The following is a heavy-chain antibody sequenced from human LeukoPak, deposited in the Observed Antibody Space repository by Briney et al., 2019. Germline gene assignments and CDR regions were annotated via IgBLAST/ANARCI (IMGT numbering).Heavy chain of an antibody. V-gene: IGHV4-38-2*01. J-gene: IGHJ4*02. CDR3: AGYRSGGRCSLFDY. D-gene: IGHD2-15*01. CDR1: AYSISSTYY. CDR2: IYHSGSN. Sequence: PSETLSLTCAVSAYSISSTYYWGWIRQPPGKGLEWIGSIYHSGSNYYNLSLKSRVTISIDTSKTRLSLKLRSVTAADPAVYYCAGYRSGGRCSLFDYWGQGTLVTVSS.